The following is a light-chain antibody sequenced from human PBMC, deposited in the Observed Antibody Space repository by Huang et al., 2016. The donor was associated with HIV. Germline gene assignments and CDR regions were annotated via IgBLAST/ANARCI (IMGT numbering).Light chain of an antibody. CDR3: QQRTNWPTWT. CDR2: DAS. CDR1: QSVSSY. V-gene: IGKV3-11*01. J-gene: IGKJ1*01. Sequence: PGERATLSCRASQSVSSYLAWYQQKPGQAPRLLIYDASNRATGIPARFSGSGSGTDFTLTISSLEPEDFAVYCCQQRTNWPTWTFGQGTKVEIK.